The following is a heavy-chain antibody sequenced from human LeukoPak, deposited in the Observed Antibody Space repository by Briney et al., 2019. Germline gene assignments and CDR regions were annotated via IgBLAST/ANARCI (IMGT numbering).Heavy chain of an antibody. V-gene: IGHV3-23*01. CDR2: ISGRGGST. D-gene: IGHD3-9*01. CDR1: GFTFSIYA. Sequence: GGSLRLSCAASGFTFSIYAMSWVRQAPGKGLEWVSAISGRGGSTYYADSVKGRFTISRDNSKNTLYLQMNSLRAEDTAVYYCAKELRYFDWLPQHFDYWGQGTLVTVSS. CDR3: AKELRYFDWLPQHFDY. J-gene: IGHJ4*02.